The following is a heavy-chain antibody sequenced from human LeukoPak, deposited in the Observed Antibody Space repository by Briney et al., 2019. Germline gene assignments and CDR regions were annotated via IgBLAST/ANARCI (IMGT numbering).Heavy chain of an antibody. J-gene: IGHJ4*02. Sequence: GGSLRLSCAASGFTFDDYGMHWVRQTPGKGLEWVSGISWNSGGIAYADSVEGRFTISRDNARNSLYLQMNSLRAEDTALYYCTKGGFSSGWLGDYWGQGTLVTVSS. D-gene: IGHD6-19*01. CDR3: TKGGFSSGWLGDY. CDR1: GFTFDDYG. CDR2: ISWNSGGI. V-gene: IGHV3-9*01.